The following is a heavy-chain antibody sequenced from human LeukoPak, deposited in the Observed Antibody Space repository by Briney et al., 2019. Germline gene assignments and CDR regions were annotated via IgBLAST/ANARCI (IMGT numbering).Heavy chain of an antibody. J-gene: IGHJ4*02. CDR3: ARHRGIAARLVDY. Sequence: SETLSLTCAVYGGSFSGYYWNWIRQPPGKGLEWIGEINHSGSTNYNPSLKSRVTISVDTSKNQFSLKLSSVTAADTAVYYCARHRGIAARLVDYWGQGTLVTVSS. V-gene: IGHV4-34*01. D-gene: IGHD6-6*01. CDR1: GGSFSGYY. CDR2: INHSGST.